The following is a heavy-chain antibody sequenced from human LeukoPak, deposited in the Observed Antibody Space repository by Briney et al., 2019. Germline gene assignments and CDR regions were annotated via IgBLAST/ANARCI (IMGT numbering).Heavy chain of an antibody. D-gene: IGHD4-23*01. V-gene: IGHV3-48*04. J-gene: IGHJ5*02. CDR3: ARDVTYHGGDWFDP. CDR2: ISSTASSI. Sequence: GGSLRLSCAASEFTFSSYSMSWVRQAPGKGLEWVSYISSTASSIYYADSVKGRFTISRDNAKNSLYLQMNSLRAEDTAVYYCARDVTYHGGDWFDPWGQGTLVTVFS. CDR1: EFTFSSYS.